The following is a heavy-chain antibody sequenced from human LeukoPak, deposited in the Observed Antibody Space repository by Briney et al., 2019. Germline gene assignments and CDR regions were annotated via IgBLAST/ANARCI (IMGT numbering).Heavy chain of an antibody. V-gene: IGHV3-33*01. CDR2: IAYDGSRA. CDR1: GFTFGGYG. CDR3: TRYNNDHFDY. Sequence: GGPLRLPCAGPGFTFGGYGMHWSRQTPGKGLEWVAVIAYDGSRAFYADSVRGRFTISRDNSKNTMSVQMDDLRAEDTAVYYCTRYNNDHFDYWGQGTLVTVSS. D-gene: IGHD1-14*01. J-gene: IGHJ4*02.